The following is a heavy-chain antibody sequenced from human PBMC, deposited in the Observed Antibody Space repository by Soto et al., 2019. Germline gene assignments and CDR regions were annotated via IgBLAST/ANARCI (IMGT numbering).Heavy chain of an antibody. CDR1: GFTFSSYG. J-gene: IGHJ3*02. Sequence: GGSLRLSCAASGFTFSSYGMHWVRRAPGKGLEWVAVIWYDGSNKYYADSVKGRFTISRDNSKNTLYLQMNSLRAEDTAVYYCARVRMIWGGSGSYYTLDAFDIWGQGTMVTVSS. D-gene: IGHD3-10*01. CDR2: IWYDGSNK. CDR3: ARVRMIWGGSGSYYTLDAFDI. V-gene: IGHV3-33*01.